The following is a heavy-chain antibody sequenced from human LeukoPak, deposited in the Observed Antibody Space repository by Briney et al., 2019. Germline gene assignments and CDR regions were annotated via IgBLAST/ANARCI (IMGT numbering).Heavy chain of an antibody. D-gene: IGHD4-17*01. V-gene: IGHV3-23*01. CDR1: GFTSSSYA. J-gene: IGHJ4*02. CDR3: AKDSAGDYDLNFDY. CDR2: ISGSGGST. Sequence: GGSLRLSCAASGFTSSSYAMSWVRQAPGKGLEWVSAISGSGGSTYYADSVKGRFTISRDNSKNTLYLQMNSLRAEDTAVYYCAKDSAGDYDLNFDYWGQGTLVTVSS.